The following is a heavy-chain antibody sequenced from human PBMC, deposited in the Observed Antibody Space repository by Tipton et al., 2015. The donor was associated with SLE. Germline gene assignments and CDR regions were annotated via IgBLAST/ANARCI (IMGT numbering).Heavy chain of an antibody. J-gene: IGHJ4*02. CDR1: GGSISSHY. CDR3: AGMGTAGFDY. CDR2: IYYSGST. Sequence: LRLSCTVSGGSISSHYWSWIRQPPGKGLEWIGYIYYSGSTNYNPSLKSRVTISVDTSKNQFSLKLSSVTAADTAVYYCAGMGTAGFDYWGQGTLVTVSS. D-gene: IGHD2-8*02. V-gene: IGHV4-59*11.